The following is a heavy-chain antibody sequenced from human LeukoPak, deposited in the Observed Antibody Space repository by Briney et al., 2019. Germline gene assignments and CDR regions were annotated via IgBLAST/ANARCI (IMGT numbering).Heavy chain of an antibody. Sequence: GESLKISCKGSGYSFPIFWIAWVRQMPGKGLGWMGIIYHGDSDTLYSPPFQGQITISADKPISTAYLQWSSLKASDTAMYYCARRSTYGSGTNYLFDYWGQGTLVTVSS. J-gene: IGHJ4*02. CDR3: ARRSTYGSGTNYLFDY. CDR2: IYHGDSDT. V-gene: IGHV5-51*01. CDR1: GYSFPIFW. D-gene: IGHD3-10*01.